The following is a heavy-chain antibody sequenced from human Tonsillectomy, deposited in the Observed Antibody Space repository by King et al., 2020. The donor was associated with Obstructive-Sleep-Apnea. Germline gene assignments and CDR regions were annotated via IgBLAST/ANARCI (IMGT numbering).Heavy chain of an antibody. J-gene: IGHJ2*01. D-gene: IGHD6-13*01. CDR1: GGSISSSSHY. CDR2: FYYSGST. Sequence: QLQESGPGLVKPSETLSLTCTVSGGSISSSSHYWGWIRQPPGKGLEWIGSFYYSGSTYYNPSLKSRVTISVDTSKNQFSLKLNSVTAADTAAYSCAREKYSSRWSATEYFDLWGRGTLVTVSS. CDR3: AREKYSSRWSATEYFDL. V-gene: IGHV4-39*07.